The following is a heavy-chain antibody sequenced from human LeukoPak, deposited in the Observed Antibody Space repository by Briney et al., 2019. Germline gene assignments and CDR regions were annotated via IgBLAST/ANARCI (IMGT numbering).Heavy chain of an antibody. Sequence: PSETLSLTCTVSGGSISSGGYYWSWIRQPPGKGLEWIGYIYHSGSTYYNPSLKSRVTISVDRSKNQFSLKLSSVTAADTAVYYCAREIGALGIWSQGTMVTVSS. D-gene: IGHD3-22*01. CDR3: AREIGALGI. J-gene: IGHJ3*02. CDR2: IYHSGST. V-gene: IGHV4-30-2*01. CDR1: GGSISSGGYY.